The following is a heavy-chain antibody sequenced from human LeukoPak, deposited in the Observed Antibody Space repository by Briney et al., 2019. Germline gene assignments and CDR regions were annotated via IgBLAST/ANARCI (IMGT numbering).Heavy chain of an antibody. Sequence: SVKVSCKASGGTFSSYAISWVRQAPGQGLEWMGGIIPIFGTANYAQKFQGRVTITADKSTSTAYMELSSLRSDDTAVYYCARGGWDGRPYYYYMDVWGKGTTVTVSS. J-gene: IGHJ6*03. CDR2: IIPIFGTA. D-gene: IGHD1-26*01. CDR3: ARGGWDGRPYYYYMDV. V-gene: IGHV1-69*06. CDR1: GGTFSSYA.